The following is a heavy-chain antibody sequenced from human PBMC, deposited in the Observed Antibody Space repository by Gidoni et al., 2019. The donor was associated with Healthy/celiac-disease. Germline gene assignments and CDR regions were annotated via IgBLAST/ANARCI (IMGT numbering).Heavy chain of an antibody. CDR3: TTDLEFGELSWFDP. D-gene: IGHD3-10*01. CDR1: AFTFRNAW. J-gene: IGHJ5*02. Sequence: EVQLVESAGGLVKPGGPLRLSCAASAFTFRNAWMSWVRQAPGKGLEWVGRIKSKTDGGTTDYAAPVKGRFTISRDDSKNTLYLKMNSLKTEDTAVYYCTTDLEFGELSWFDPWGQGTLVTVSS. V-gene: IGHV3-15*01. CDR2: IKSKTDGGTT.